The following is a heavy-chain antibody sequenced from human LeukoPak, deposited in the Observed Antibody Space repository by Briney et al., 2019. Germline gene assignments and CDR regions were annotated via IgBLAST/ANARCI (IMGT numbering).Heavy chain of an antibody. V-gene: IGHV1-3*01. CDR2: INAGNGNT. Sequence: ASVKVSCKASGYTFTSYAMHWVRQGPGQRLEWMGWINAGNGNTKYSQKFQGRVTITRDTSASTAYMELSSLRSEDTAVYYCARDPRDTAMVDGAFDIRGQGTMVTVSS. D-gene: IGHD5-18*01. CDR1: GYTFTSYA. J-gene: IGHJ3*02. CDR3: ARDPRDTAMVDGAFDI.